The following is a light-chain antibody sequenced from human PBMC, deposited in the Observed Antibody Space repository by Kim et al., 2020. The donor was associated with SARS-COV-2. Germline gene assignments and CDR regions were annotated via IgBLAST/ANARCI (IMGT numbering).Light chain of an antibody. CDR3: NSRDSSGNHWV. J-gene: IGLJ3*02. CDR1: SLRTYY. CDR2: GKN. Sequence: SSELTQDPAVSVALGQTVRITCQGDSLRTYYASWYQQKPGQAPVLGIYGKNNRPSGIPDRFSGSSSGNTASLTITGAQAEDEADYYCNSRDSSGNHWVFG. V-gene: IGLV3-19*01.